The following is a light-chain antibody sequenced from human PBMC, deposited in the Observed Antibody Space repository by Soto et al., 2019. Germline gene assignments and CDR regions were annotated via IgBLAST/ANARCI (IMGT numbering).Light chain of an antibody. V-gene: IGKV3-15*01. Sequence: EIVMTRFPATLSVSPGERATLSCRASQSVSSNLAWYQQKPGQAPRLLIYGASTRATGIPARFSGSGSGTEFTLTISSLQSEDFAVYYCQQYNNWWTFGQGTKVEIK. J-gene: IGKJ1*01. CDR1: QSVSSN. CDR2: GAS. CDR3: QQYNNWWT.